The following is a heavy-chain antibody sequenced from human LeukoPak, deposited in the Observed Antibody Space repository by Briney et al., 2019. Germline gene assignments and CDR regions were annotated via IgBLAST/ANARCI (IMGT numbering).Heavy chain of an antibody. CDR1: GFASSSYG. CDR2: ISGSGGST. Sequence: GRSLRLSCAASGFASSSYGMSWVRQAPGKGLEWVSAISGSGGSTYYADSVKGRFTISRDNSKNTLYLQMNSLRAEDTAVYYCARESSSWYGFDYWGQGTLVTVSS. D-gene: IGHD6-13*01. CDR3: ARESSSWYGFDY. J-gene: IGHJ4*02. V-gene: IGHV3-23*01.